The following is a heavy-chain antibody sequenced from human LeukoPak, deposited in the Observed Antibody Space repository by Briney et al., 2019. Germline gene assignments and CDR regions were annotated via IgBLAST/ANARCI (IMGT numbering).Heavy chain of an antibody. Sequence: SETLSLTCAVYGGSFSGNYWTLIRQTPGRGLEWIGESSPTGDITGYNPSLKGLATISVDSSKNQFSLKLTSVTAADTGVYYCARVPDFIARPCDSWGPGTLVTVSS. V-gene: IGHV4-34*01. CDR1: GGSFSGNY. CDR2: SSPTGDIT. CDR3: ARVPDFIARPCDS. D-gene: IGHD2-21*01. J-gene: IGHJ4*02.